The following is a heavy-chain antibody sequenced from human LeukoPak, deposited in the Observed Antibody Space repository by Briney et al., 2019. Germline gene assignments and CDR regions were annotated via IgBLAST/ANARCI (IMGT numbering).Heavy chain of an antibody. CDR1: GFTFSIYA. D-gene: IGHD3-9*01. CDR3: AKDYDILTGSEY. CDR2: ISGSSGST. J-gene: IGHJ4*02. V-gene: IGHV3-23*01. Sequence: PGGSLRLSCAASGFTFSIYAMSWVRQAPGKGLEWVSAISGSSGSTYYADSVKGRFTISRDNSKSTLYLQMNSLRAEDTAVYYCAKDYDILTGSEYWGQGTLVTVSS.